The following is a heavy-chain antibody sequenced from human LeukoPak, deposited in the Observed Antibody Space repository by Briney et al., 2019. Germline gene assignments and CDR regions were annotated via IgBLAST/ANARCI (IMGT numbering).Heavy chain of an antibody. CDR1: GFTFSSYS. Sequence: GGSLRLSCAASGFTFSSYSMNWVRQAPGKGLEWVSYISSSSSTIYYADSVKGRFTISRDNAKNSLYLQMNSLRAEDTAVYYCARSDYDFWSGYPFDYWGQGTLVTVSS. V-gene: IGHV3-48*04. CDR2: ISSSSSTI. D-gene: IGHD3-3*01. J-gene: IGHJ4*02. CDR3: ARSDYDFWSGYPFDY.